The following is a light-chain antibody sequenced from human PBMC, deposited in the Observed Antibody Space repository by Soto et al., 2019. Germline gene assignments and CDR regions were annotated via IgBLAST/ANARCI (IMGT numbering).Light chain of an antibody. CDR3: AAWDDSLNGPV. CDR1: SSNIGSNT. V-gene: IGLV1-44*01. CDR2: SNN. J-gene: IGLJ1*01. Sequence: QSVLTQPPSASGTPGQRVTISCSGSSSNIGSNTVNWYQQLPGTAPKLLIYSNNQRPSGVPDRFSGSKSGTSASLAISGLQFEDEADYYWAAWDDSLNGPVFGPGTKVTVL.